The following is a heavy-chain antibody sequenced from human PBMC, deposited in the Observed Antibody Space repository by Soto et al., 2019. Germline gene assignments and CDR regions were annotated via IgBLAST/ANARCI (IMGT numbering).Heavy chain of an antibody. CDR2: IWYDGSNK. D-gene: IGHD1-26*01. CDR1: GFTFSSYG. J-gene: IGHJ4*02. Sequence: QVQLVESGGGVVQPGRSLRLSCAASGFTFSSYGMHWVRQAPGKGLEWVAVIWYDGSNKYYADSVKGRFTISRDNSKNTLYLQMNSLRAEDTAVYYCARVPGRSTREDYWGQGTLVTVSS. V-gene: IGHV3-33*01. CDR3: ARVPGRSTREDY.